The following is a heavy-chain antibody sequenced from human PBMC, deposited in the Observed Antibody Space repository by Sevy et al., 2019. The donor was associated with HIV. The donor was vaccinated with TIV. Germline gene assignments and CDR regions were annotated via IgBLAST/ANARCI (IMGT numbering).Heavy chain of an antibody. J-gene: IGHJ3*02. CDR2: INHSGST. Sequence: SETLSLTCAVYGGSFSGYYWSWIRQPPGRGLEWIGEINHSGSTNYNPSLKSRVTISVDTSKNQFSLKLSSVTAADTAVYYCARHCGSTSCSHAFDIWGQRTMVTVSS. CDR3: ARHCGSTSCSHAFDI. D-gene: IGHD2-2*01. V-gene: IGHV4-34*01. CDR1: GGSFSGYY.